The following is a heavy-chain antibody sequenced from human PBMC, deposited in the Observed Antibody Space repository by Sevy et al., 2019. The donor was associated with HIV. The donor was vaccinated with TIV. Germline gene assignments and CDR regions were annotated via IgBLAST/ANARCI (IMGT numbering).Heavy chain of an antibody. CDR1: GGSINSDH. CDR3: ARRNDFDI. J-gene: IGHJ3*02. CDR2: VYYTGGT. V-gene: IGHV4-59*08. Sequence: SETLSLTCTVSGGSINSDHWNWIRQPPGKGLEWIGYVYYTGGTNYNPSLKNRVTISVDRTKNQFSLKLTSVTAADTAVYYRARRNDFDIWGQGTMV.